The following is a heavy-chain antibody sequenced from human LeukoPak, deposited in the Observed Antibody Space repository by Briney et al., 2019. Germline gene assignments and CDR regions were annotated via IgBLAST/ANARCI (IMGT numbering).Heavy chain of an antibody. CDR2: IYYSGST. CDR1: GGSISSYY. CDR3: ARGGRITFDWLYQ. Sequence: SETLSLTCTVFGGSISSYYWSWIRQPPGKGLEWIGYIYYSGSTNYNPSLKSRVTISVDTSKNQFSLKLSSVTAADTAVYYCARGGRITFDWLYQWGQGTLVTVSS. J-gene: IGHJ5*02. D-gene: IGHD3-10*01. V-gene: IGHV4-59*01.